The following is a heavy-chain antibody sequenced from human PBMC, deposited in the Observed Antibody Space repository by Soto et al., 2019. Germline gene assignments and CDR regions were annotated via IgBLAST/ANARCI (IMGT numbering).Heavy chain of an antibody. D-gene: IGHD2-2*01. CDR2: INAGNGNT. J-gene: IGHJ6*03. Sequence: VASVKVSCKASGYTFTSYAMHWVRQAPGQRLEWMGWINAGNGNTKYSQKFQGRVTITRDTSASTAYMELSSLRSEDTAVYYCAREYQLPYYYYYYMDVWGKGTTVTVSS. V-gene: IGHV1-3*01. CDR1: GYTFTSYA. CDR3: AREYQLPYYYYYYMDV.